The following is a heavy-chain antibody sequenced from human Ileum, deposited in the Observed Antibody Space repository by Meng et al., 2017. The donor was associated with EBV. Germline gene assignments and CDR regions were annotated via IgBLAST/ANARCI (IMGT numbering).Heavy chain of an antibody. J-gene: IGHJ4*02. CDR3: ARTGVGLAFDY. Sequence: QVQLRESGPGLVQSSGTLSLTCGVSGDSMTNNNWWTWVRQPPGKGLEWIGEIYHSGSTNYNPSLQSRATISVDMSKKQFSLKLRSVTAADTAVYYCARTGVGLAFDYWDLGTLVTVSS. D-gene: IGHD2-8*01. CDR1: GDSMTNNNW. V-gene: IGHV4-4*02. CDR2: IYHSGST.